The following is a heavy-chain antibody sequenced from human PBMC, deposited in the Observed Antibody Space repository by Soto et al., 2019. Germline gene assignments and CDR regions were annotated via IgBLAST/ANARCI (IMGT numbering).Heavy chain of an antibody. Sequence: QLQLQESGPGLVKPSETLFLTCTVSGGSIRSSSYYWVWIRQPPGKGLEWIGSIYYTGSTDYNPSLKRRVTISTDTSKNPFSLNLNSVTAADTAVYFCAIRLYATLPFDPWGQGTLVIVSS. V-gene: IGHV4-39*02. J-gene: IGHJ5*02. CDR3: AIRLYATLPFDP. CDR2: IYYTGST. CDR1: GGSIRSSSYY. D-gene: IGHD2-2*01.